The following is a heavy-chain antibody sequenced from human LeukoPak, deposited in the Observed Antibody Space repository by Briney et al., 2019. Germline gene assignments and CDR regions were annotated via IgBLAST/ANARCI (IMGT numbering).Heavy chain of an antibody. Sequence: PSETLSLTCSVSGGSVTNSSGYYWAWIRQPPGKGLEWIGSFYYRGNTYHNLSLKSRLTISVDTSKNQFSLKMSSVTATDTAIYYCARRRGDPGAFDIWGQGTQVTVSS. V-gene: IGHV4-39*01. J-gene: IGHJ3*02. CDR3: ARRRGDPGAFDI. CDR1: GGSVTNSSGYY. D-gene: IGHD2-21*02. CDR2: FYYRGNT.